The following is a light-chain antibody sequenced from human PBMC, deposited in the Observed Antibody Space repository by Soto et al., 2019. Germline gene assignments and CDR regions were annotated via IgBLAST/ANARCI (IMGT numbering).Light chain of an antibody. CDR1: STDVGGYNY. J-gene: IGLJ1*01. V-gene: IGLV2-14*01. CDR3: GSYSSTDTPFV. CDR2: EVT. Sequence: QSALAQPSSVSGSPGQSITIACTGTSTDVGGYNYVSWYQHHSGKAPKLLIYEVTNRRSGVSDRFSGSKSVNTASLTISGLQSEDESDYYCGSYSSTDTPFVFGTGNKLTVL.